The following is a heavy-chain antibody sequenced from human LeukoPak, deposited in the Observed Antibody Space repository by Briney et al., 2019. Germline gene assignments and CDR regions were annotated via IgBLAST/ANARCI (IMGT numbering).Heavy chain of an antibody. CDR2: ILVGSGNT. CDR3: APDPPYTSSSAW. D-gene: IGHD2-2*01. J-gene: IGHJ4*02. V-gene: IGHV1-58*01. Sequence: PVKVSCKDSGFTFTSTAVQWVRQARGQRLEWIGWILVGSGNTNYAQMFQERVTLTWDVSTSTAYMVLSSLRSEDTAIYYCAPDPPYTSSSAWWGQGTLVTVSS. CDR1: GFTFTSTA.